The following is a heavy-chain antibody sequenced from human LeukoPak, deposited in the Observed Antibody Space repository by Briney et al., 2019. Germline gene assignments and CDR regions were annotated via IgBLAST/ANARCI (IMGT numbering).Heavy chain of an antibody. D-gene: IGHD4-23*01. Sequence: PGGSLRLSCAASGFTFGRHSLNWVRQAPGKGLEWVSVIYSGGSTYYADSVKGRFTISRHNSKNTLYLQMNSLRAEDTAVYYCARDRGGNSGWYFDLWGRGTLVTVSS. CDR2: IYSGGST. CDR1: GFTFGRHS. J-gene: IGHJ2*01. CDR3: ARDRGGNSGWYFDL. V-gene: IGHV3-53*04.